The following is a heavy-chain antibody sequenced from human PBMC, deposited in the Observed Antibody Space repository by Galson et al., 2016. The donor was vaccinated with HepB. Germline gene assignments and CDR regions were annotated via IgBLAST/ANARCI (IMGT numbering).Heavy chain of an antibody. Sequence: MHWVRQAPGKGLEWMGGFEPEDGETIYAQKFQGRVTVTEDASTDTAYMELSSLRSDDTAVYYCAVGAMATWGQGTLVTVSS. D-gene: IGHD1-26*01. CDR3: AVGAMAT. CDR2: FEPEDGET. V-gene: IGHV1-24*01. J-gene: IGHJ5*02.